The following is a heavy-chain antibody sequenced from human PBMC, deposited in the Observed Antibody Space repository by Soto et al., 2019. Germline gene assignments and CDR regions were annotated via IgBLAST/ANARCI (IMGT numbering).Heavy chain of an antibody. J-gene: IGHJ4*02. CDR3: ARDTAGPLDY. CDR2: ISDSSIYI. Sequence: EVHLVESGGGLVKPGGSLRLSCAASGFTFSTYTMNWVRQAPGKGLEWVSSISDSSIYIYYADSLKGRFTISRNNARNSLFLQMNSLRPEDTAVYFCARDTAGPLDYWGQGTLVTVSS. CDR1: GFTFSTYT. V-gene: IGHV3-21*01. D-gene: IGHD4-17*01.